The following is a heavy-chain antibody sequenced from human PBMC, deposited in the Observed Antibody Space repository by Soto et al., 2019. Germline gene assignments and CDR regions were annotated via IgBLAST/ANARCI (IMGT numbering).Heavy chain of an antibody. Sequence: QVQLVESGGGVIQPGRSLRLSCAASEFTFSNLGMHWVRQAPGKGLERVAAISADGSDKYFSGSVKGRFTISRDNSKNTLFLQMNSLRVEDTAVYYCVKGSDVARQELDYWGQGTLVTVSS. D-gene: IGHD3-3*01. CDR1: EFTFSNLG. J-gene: IGHJ4*02. CDR2: ISADGSDK. CDR3: VKGSDVARQELDY. V-gene: IGHV3-30*18.